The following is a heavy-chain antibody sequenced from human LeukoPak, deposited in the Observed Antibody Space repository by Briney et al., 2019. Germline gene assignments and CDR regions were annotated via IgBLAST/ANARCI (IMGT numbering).Heavy chain of an antibody. J-gene: IGHJ4*02. CDR1: GFTFSSYW. CDR3: ARALRYFDWLLFF. V-gene: IGHV3-7*01. D-gene: IGHD3-9*01. CDR2: IKQDGSEE. Sequence: GGSLRLSCAASGFTFSSYWMSWVRQAPGKGLKWVANIKQDGSEEYYVDSVKGRFTISRDNAKNSLYLQMNSLRAEDTAVYYCARALRYFDWLLFFWGQGTLVTVSS.